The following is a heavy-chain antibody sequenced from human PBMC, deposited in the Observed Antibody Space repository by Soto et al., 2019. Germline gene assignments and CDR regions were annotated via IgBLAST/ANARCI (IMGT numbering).Heavy chain of an antibody. Sequence: GGSLRLSCAASGFTFSSYAMSWVRQAPGKGLEWVSAISGSGGSTYYADSVKGRFTVSRDNSKNTLYLQMNSLRAEDTAVYYCAKDPLDGSGSYSPYYFDYWGQGTLVTVSS. CDR2: ISGSGGST. D-gene: IGHD3-10*01. J-gene: IGHJ4*02. V-gene: IGHV3-23*01. CDR3: AKDPLDGSGSYSPYYFDY. CDR1: GFTFSSYA.